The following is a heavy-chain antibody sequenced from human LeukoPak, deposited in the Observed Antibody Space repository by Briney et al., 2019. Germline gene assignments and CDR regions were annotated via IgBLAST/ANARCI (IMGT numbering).Heavy chain of an antibody. CDR3: ARDLLDYDFWSGYQKGALDY. D-gene: IGHD3-3*01. J-gene: IGHJ4*02. CDR1: GYTFTSYY. V-gene: IGHV1-46*01. Sequence: EASVKVSRKASGYTFTSYYMHWVRQAPGQGLEWMGIINPSGGSTSYAQKFQGRVTMTRDTSTSTVYMELSSLRSEDTAVYYCARDLLDYDFWSGYQKGALDYWGQGTLVTVSS. CDR2: INPSGGST.